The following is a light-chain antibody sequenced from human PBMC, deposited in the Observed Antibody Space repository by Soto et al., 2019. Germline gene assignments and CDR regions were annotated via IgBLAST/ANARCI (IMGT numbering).Light chain of an antibody. CDR1: QSVSSY. Sequence: EIVLTQSPATLSLSPGERATLSCRASQSVSSYLAWYQQKPGQAPRLLIYDASNRATGIPARFIGSGSGTDFTLTIRSLEPEDFAVYYCQQRRGTFGQGTKVDIK. J-gene: IGKJ1*01. CDR2: DAS. CDR3: QQRRGT. V-gene: IGKV3-11*01.